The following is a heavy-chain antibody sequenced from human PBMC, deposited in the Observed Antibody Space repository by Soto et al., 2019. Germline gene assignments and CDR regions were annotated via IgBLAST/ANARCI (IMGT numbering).Heavy chain of an antibody. CDR3: VKALSARYNSAKAFDV. J-gene: IGHJ3*01. Sequence: PGGSLRLSCAASGFTFSSYWMYWVRQAPGKGLVWVSRTNSDGGSTYYADSVNGRFTISRDNSKNTLFLQMSSLRADDTAVYYCVKALSARYNSAKAFDVWGQGTMVTVSS. V-gene: IGHV3-74*01. D-gene: IGHD2-2*02. CDR1: GFTFSSYW. CDR2: TNSDGGST.